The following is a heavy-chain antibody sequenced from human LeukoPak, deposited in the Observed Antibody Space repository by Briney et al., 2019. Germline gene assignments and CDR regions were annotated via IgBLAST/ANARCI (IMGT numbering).Heavy chain of an antibody. J-gene: IGHJ4*02. D-gene: IGHD2-21*02. CDR2: IIPILGIA. Sequence: GSSVKVSCKASRGTFSSYAISWVRQAPRQGLEWMGRIIPILGIANYAQKFQGRVTITADKSTSTAYMELSSLRSEDTAVYFCARGDPLRYWGQGTLVTVSS. CDR3: ARGDPLRY. CDR1: RGTFSSYA. V-gene: IGHV1-69*04.